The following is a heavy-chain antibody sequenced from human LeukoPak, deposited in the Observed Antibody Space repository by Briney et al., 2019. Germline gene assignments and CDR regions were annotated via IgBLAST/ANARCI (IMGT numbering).Heavy chain of an antibody. CDR1: GGSISSYY. Sequence: SETLSLTCTVSGGSISSYYWSWIRQPPGKGLEWIGYIYYSGSTNYNPSLKSRVTISVDTSKDQFSLKLSSVTAADTAVYYCARSTPLYSGGWYPNWFDPWGQGTLVTVSS. CDR3: ARSTPLYSGGWYPNWFDP. V-gene: IGHV4-59*01. J-gene: IGHJ5*02. D-gene: IGHD6-19*01. CDR2: IYYSGST.